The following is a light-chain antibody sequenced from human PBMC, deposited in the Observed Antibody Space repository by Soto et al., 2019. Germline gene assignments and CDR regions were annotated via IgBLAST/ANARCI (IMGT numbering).Light chain of an antibody. CDR2: DTS. V-gene: IGKV3-15*01. J-gene: IGKJ4*01. CDR3: QPYNNWPLT. Sequence: IEMTQSPSPLSVSPVDRGTRSCRASQGIGDTLAWYQHKPGQTPRLLIYDTSTRATGVPARFSGSRSGPEFTLTINSLQSEDFAIYYCQPYNNWPLTFGGGTKVDIK. CDR1: QGIGDT.